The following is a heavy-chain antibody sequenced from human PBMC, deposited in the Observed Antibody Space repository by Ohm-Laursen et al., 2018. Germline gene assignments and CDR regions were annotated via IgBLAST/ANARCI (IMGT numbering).Heavy chain of an antibody. D-gene: IGHD1-26*01. CDR3: AHGVSGSYYDSDAFDI. V-gene: IGHV2-5*02. CDR2: IYWDDDK. Sequence: TQTLTLTCTFSGFSLTTSGVGVGWIRQPPGKALEWLALIYWDDDKRYSPSLKSRLTITKDTSKNQVVLTMTNMDPVDTATYYCAHGVSGSYYDSDAFDIWGQGTMVTVSS. J-gene: IGHJ3*02. CDR1: GFSLTTSGVG.